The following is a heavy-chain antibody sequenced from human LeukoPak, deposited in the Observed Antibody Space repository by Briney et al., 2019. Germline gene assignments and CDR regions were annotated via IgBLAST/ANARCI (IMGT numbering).Heavy chain of an antibody. CDR1: GFTFSNYW. Sequence: PGGSLRLSCVDSGFTFSNYWMNWVRQAPGKGLEWVANIHPAGSATHYVGSVKGRFTISRDNARNSLYLQMNSLRAEDTAVYYCASRLIAAAGTLRPTFDYWGQGTLVTVSS. D-gene: IGHD6-13*01. V-gene: IGHV3-7*01. J-gene: IGHJ4*02. CDR3: ASRLIAAAGTLRPTFDY. CDR2: IHPAGSAT.